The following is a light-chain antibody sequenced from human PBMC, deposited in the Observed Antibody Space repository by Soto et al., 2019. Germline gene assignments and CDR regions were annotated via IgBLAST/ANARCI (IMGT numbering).Light chain of an antibody. CDR2: EGS. J-gene: IGLJ3*02. CDR3: CSYAGSSTLV. CDR1: SSDVGTYNL. Sequence: QSALTQPASVSGSPGQSITISCTGTSSDVGTYNLVSWYQQHAGKAPKLMFYEGSKRPSGLSNRFSGSKSGNTASLTISGLQAEDEADYYCCSYAGSSTLVFGGGTKLTVL. V-gene: IGLV2-23*01.